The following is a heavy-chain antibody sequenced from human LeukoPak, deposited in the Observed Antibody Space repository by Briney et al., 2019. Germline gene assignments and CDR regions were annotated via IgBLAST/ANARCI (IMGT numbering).Heavy chain of an antibody. CDR2: ISYDGSNK. CDR3: ARDQGYSYGYVY. Sequence: GGSLRLSCAASGFTFSSYAMHWVRQAPGKGLEWVVVISYDGSNKYYADSVKGRFTISRDNSKNTLYLQMNSLRAEDTAVYYCARDQGYSYGYVYWGQGTLVTVSS. CDR1: GFTFSSYA. V-gene: IGHV3-30-3*01. D-gene: IGHD5-18*01. J-gene: IGHJ4*02.